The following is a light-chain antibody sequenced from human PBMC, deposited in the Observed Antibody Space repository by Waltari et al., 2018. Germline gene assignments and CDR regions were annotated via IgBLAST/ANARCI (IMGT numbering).Light chain of an antibody. CDR2: EDS. CDR3: SSFATSGIWV. V-gene: IGLV2-23*01. CDR1: NSDIGNYNL. Sequence: QSALTPPASVSGSPGQSITISCTGTNSDIGNYNLVSWYQQYPGKAPKLVIYEDSQRPSGVSHRFSGSKSGNTASLTISGLQADDESDFHCSSFATSGIWVFGGGTRLTVL. J-gene: IGLJ3*02.